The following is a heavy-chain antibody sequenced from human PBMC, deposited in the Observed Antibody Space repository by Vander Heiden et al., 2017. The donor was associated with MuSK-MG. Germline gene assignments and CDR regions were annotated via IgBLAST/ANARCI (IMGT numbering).Heavy chain of an antibody. CDR2: IIPIFGTA. V-gene: IGHV1-69*01. D-gene: IGHD6-13*01. CDR3: ARVVAAAGTGYYYYYMDV. J-gene: IGHJ6*03. CDR1: GGTFSSYA. Sequence: QVQLVQSGAEVKKPGSSVKVSCKASGGTFSSYAISWVRQAPGQGLEWMGGIIPIFGTANYAQKFQGRVTITADESTSTAYMELSSLRSEDTAVYYCARVVAAAGTGYYYYYMDVWGKGTTVTVSS.